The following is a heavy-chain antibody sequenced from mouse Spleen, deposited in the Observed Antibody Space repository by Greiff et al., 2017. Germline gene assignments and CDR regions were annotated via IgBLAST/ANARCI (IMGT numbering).Heavy chain of an antibody. J-gene: IGHJ1*03. CDR3: ARPHYYGSSPHWYFDV. V-gene: IGHV1-69*01. Sequence: VQLQQSGAELVMPGASVKLSCKASGYTFTSYWMHWVKQRPGQGLEWIGEIDPSDSYTNYNQKFKGKATLTVDKSSSTAYMQLSSLTSEDSAVYYCARPHYYGSSPHWYFDVWGTGTTVTVSS. CDR2: IDPSDSYT. CDR1: GYTFTSYW. D-gene: IGHD1-1*01.